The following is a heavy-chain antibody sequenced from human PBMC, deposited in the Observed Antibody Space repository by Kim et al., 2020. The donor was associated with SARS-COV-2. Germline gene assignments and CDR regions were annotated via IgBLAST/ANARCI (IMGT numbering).Heavy chain of an antibody. J-gene: IGHJ6*02. V-gene: IGHV4-39*01. CDR1: GGSISSSTYY. CDR3: ARHEREVNYYYYGMDV. Sequence: SETLSLNCTVSGGSISSSTYYWGWIRQPPGEGLEWIGSVYYSGNTYYNTSLKSLVTISVDTSKNQVPLKLSSVTAADTAVYYCARHEREVNYYYYGMDVWGQETTVTFSS. CDR2: VYYSGNT. D-gene: IGHD1-1*01.